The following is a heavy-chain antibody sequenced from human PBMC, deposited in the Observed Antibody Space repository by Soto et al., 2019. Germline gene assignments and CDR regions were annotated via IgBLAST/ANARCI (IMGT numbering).Heavy chain of an antibody. CDR1: GGTFSSYA. Sequence: SVKVSCKASGGTFSSYAISWVRQAPGQGLEWMGGIILIFGTANYARKFQGRVTITTDESTSTAYMELSSLRSGDTAVYYCASDRIAVAGTCWFDPWGQGTLVAVSS. CDR2: IILIFGTA. J-gene: IGHJ5*02. V-gene: IGHV1-69*05. CDR3: ASDRIAVAGTCWFDP. D-gene: IGHD6-19*01.